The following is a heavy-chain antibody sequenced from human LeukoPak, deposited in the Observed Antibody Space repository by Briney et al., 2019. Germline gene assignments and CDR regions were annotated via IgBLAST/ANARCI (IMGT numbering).Heavy chain of an antibody. CDR3: ARGALLWFGAKMEYYFDY. CDR2: IHYSGST. J-gene: IGHJ4*02. D-gene: IGHD3-10*01. V-gene: IGHV4-39*07. Sequence: SETLSLTCTVSGGSISSSIYFWGWIRQPPGKGLEWIGSIHYSGSTYHDPSLKSRVTVSLDTSKNQFSLKLRSVTAADTAVYYCARGALLWFGAKMEYYFDYWGQGTPLTVSS. CDR1: GGSISSSIYF.